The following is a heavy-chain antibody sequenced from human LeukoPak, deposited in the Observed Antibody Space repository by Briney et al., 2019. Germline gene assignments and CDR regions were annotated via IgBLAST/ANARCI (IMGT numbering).Heavy chain of an antibody. CDR3: ARGLTYCSSTSCYTSDY. Sequence: ASVKVSCKASGYTFTGYYMHWVRQAPGQGLEWMGRINPNSGGTNYAQKFQGRVTMTRDTSISTAYMELSSLRSEDTAVYYCARGLTYCSSTSCYTSDYWGQGTLVTVSS. V-gene: IGHV1-2*06. D-gene: IGHD2-2*02. J-gene: IGHJ4*02. CDR2: INPNSGGT. CDR1: GYTFTGYY.